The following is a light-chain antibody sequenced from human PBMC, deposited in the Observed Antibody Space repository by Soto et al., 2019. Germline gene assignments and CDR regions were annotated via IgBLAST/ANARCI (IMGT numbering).Light chain of an antibody. CDR3: SSYAGSNNVV. Sequence: QAVVTQPPSASGSPGQSVTISCTGTSSDVGGYNYVSWYQQHPGKAPKLMIYEVSKRPSGVPDRFSGSKSGNTASLTVPGLQAEDEADYYCSSYAGSNNVVFGGGTKLTVL. CDR1: SSDVGGYNY. CDR2: EVS. J-gene: IGLJ2*01. V-gene: IGLV2-8*01.